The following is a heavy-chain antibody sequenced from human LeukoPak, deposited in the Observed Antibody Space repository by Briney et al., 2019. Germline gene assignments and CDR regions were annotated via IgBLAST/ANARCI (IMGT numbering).Heavy chain of an antibody. J-gene: IGHJ6*02. CDR3: AKDGPRGSFYYYYGMDV. V-gene: IGHV3-9*01. CDR2: ISWNSGSI. CDR1: GFTFDDYA. Sequence: GGSLRLSCAASGFTFDDYAMHWVRQAPGKGLEWVSGISWNSGSIGYADSVKGRFTISRDNAKNSLYLQMNSLRAEDTALYYCAKDGPRGSFYYYYGMDVWGQGTTVTVSS. D-gene: IGHD3-16*01.